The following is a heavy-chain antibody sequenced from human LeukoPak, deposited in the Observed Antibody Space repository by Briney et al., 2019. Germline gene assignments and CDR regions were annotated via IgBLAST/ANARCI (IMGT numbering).Heavy chain of an antibody. CDR2: TYYRSKWYN. J-gene: IGHJ6*03. D-gene: IGHD4-17*01. Sequence: SQTLSLTCAISGDSVSSNSAAWNWIRQSPSRGLEWLGRTYYRSKWYNDYAVSVKSRVTINPDTSKNQFSLQLNSVTPEDTAVYYCARGGSDSRTVLRYYYYYMDVWGKGTTVTVSS. CDR3: ARGGSDSRTVLRYYYYYMDV. CDR1: GDSVSSNSAA. V-gene: IGHV6-1*01.